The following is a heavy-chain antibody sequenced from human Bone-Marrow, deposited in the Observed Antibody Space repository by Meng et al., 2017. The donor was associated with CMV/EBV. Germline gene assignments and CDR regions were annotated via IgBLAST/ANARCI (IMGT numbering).Heavy chain of an antibody. J-gene: IGHJ4*02. CDR3: AKDSIPGGCEL. CDR2: ISLDTDRI. Sequence: SLKISCAVSGLNFNKYAMHWVRQAPGKGLEWVSGISLDTDRIGYADSVKGRFTASRDTAKKSVYLQMNSLRPEDTALYYCAKDSIPGGCELWGQGKLVNVAS. D-gene: IGHD3-16*01. V-gene: IGHV3-9*01. CDR1: GLNFNKYA.